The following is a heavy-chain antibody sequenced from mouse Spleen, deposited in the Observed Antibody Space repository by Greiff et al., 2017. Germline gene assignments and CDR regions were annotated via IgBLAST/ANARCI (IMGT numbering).Heavy chain of an antibody. CDR1: GFTFSDYY. V-gene: IGHV5-16*01. CDR3: ARDGITTRYFDV. D-gene: IGHD1-1*01. J-gene: IGHJ1*03. CDR2: INYDGSST. Sequence: DVMLVESEGGLVQPGSSMKLSCTASGFTFSDYYMAWVRQVPEKGLEWVANINYDGSSTYYLDSLKSRFIISRDNAKNILYLQMSSLKSEDTATYYCARDGITTRYFDVWGTGTTVTVSS.